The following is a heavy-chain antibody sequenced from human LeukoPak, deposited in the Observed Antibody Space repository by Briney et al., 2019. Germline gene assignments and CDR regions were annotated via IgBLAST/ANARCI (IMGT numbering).Heavy chain of an antibody. V-gene: IGHV3-30*02. D-gene: IGHD3-3*01. CDR1: GFTFSSYG. CDR2: IRYDGSNK. CDR3: TIIMDFWSGSHFDY. Sequence: PGGSLRLSCAASGFTFSSYGMHWVRQAPGKGLEWVAFIRYDGSNKYYADSVKGRFTISRDNSKNTLYLQMNSLRAKDTAVYHCTIIMDFWSGSHFDYWGQGTLVTVSS. J-gene: IGHJ4*02.